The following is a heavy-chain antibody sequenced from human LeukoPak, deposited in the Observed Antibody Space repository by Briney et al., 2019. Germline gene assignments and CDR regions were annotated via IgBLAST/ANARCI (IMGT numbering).Heavy chain of an antibody. CDR1: GGSFSGYY. Sequence: SETLSLTCAVYGGSFSGYYWSWIRQPPGKGLEWIGEINHSGSTNYNPSLKSRVTISVDTSKNQFSLRLSSVTAADTAVYYCARARRGDGDYVIDYWGQGTLVTVSS. V-gene: IGHV4-34*01. D-gene: IGHD4-17*01. J-gene: IGHJ4*02. CDR2: INHSGST. CDR3: ARARRGDGDYVIDY.